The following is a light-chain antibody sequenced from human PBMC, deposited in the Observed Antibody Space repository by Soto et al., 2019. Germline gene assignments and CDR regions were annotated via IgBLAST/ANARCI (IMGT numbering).Light chain of an antibody. V-gene: IGLV2-14*01. CDR1: SSDVGGYNY. Sequence: QSALTQPASVSGSPGQSITIACTRTSSDVGGYNYVSWYQQHPGKAPKVMIYEVSHRPSGVSDRFSGSKSGNTASLTISGLQAEDEADYYCSSYTTSSTLVVFGGGTKLTVL. J-gene: IGLJ2*01. CDR3: SSYTTSSTLVV. CDR2: EVS.